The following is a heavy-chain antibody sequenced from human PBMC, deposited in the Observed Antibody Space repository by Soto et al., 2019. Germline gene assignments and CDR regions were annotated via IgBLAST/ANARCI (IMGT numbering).Heavy chain of an antibody. D-gene: IGHD6-19*01. CDR2: ISASGRDT. CDR3: AKGKSSGWYYFDY. CDR1: GFTFSNYA. V-gene: IGHV3-23*01. Sequence: SLRLSCAASGFTFSNYAMSWVRQAPGKGLELVSGISASGRDTYYADSVKDRFTISRDNSKNTVYLQVNSLRADDTAIYYCAKGKSSGWYYFDYWGQGTPVTVSS. J-gene: IGHJ4*02.